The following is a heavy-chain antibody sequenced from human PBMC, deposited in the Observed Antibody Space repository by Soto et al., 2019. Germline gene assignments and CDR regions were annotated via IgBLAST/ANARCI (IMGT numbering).Heavy chain of an antibody. V-gene: IGHV5-51*01. J-gene: IGHJ4*02. D-gene: IGHD3-22*01. Sequence: GESLKISCMGTGYSFTRYWIRWVRQVTGKGLKWMGIIYPGDSDTRYSPSFQGQVTISADKSISTAYLQWSSLKASDTAMYYCARHGRHDSSGYYSRSWDYFDYWGQGTLVTVSS. CDR2: IYPGDSDT. CDR3: ARHGRHDSSGYYSRSWDYFDY. CDR1: GYSFTRYW.